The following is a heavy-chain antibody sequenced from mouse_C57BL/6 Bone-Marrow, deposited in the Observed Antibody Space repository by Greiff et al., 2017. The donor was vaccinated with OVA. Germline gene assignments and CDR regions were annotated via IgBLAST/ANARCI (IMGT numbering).Heavy chain of an antibody. CDR3: ARREIYAYAMDY. CDR2: ISDGGSYT. CDR1: GFTFSSYA. D-gene: IGHD1-1*01. J-gene: IGHJ4*01. Sequence: EVHLVESGGGLVKPGGSLKLSCAASGFTFSSYAMSWVRQTPEKRLEWVATISDGGSYTYYPDNVKGRFTISRDNAKNNLYLQMSHLKSEDTAMYYCARREIYAYAMDYWGQGTSVTVSS. V-gene: IGHV5-4*01.